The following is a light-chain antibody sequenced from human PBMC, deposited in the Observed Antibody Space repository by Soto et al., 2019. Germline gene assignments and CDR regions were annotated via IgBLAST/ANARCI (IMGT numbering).Light chain of an antibody. CDR2: EVI. J-gene: IGLJ3*02. Sequence: QSALTQPASVSGSPGQSITISCTGTSSDIGTYDYVSWYQQHPGKAPKLMIYEVINRPSGISNRFSGSKSGNTASLTISGLQAEDEADYYCSSYTTSNTLWVFGGGTKLTVL. CDR3: SSYTTSNTLWV. V-gene: IGLV2-14*01. CDR1: SSDIGTYDY.